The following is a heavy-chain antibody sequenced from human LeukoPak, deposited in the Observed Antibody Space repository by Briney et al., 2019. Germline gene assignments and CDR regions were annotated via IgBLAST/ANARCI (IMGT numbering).Heavy chain of an antibody. V-gene: IGHV3-23*01. Sequence: PGGSLRLSCAASGFTFSSYAMSWVRQAPGKGLEWVSAISGSGGSTYYTDSVKGRFTISRDNSKNTLYLQMNSLRAEDTAVYYCAKSGGCYVTALYFDYWGQGTLVTVSS. CDR1: GFTFSSYA. J-gene: IGHJ4*02. CDR3: AKSGGCYVTALYFDY. CDR2: ISGSGGST. D-gene: IGHD2-15*01.